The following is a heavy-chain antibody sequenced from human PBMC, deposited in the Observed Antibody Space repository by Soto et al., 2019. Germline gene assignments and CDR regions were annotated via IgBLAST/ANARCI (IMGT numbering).Heavy chain of an antibody. CDR2: ISAYNGNT. CDR1: GYTFTSYG. J-gene: IGHJ6*02. CDR3: ARGGDTIFGVVITPLFFHYYGMDV. Sequence: AAVKVSCKASGYTFTSYGISWVRQAPGQGLEWMGWISAYNGNTNYAQKLQCRVTMTTDTSTSTAYMELRCLRSDDTAVYYCARGGDTIFGVVITPLFFHYYGMDVWGQGTTVTVSS. D-gene: IGHD3-3*01. V-gene: IGHV1-18*01.